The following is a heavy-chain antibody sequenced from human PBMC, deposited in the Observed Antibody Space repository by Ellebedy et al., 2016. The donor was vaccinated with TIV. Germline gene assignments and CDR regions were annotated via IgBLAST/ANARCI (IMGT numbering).Heavy chain of an antibody. Sequence: GESLKISCAASGFTVSSNYMSWVRQAPGKGLEWVGFIRSKAYGGTTEYAASVKGRFTISRDDSKSIAYLQMNSLKTEDTAVYYCTRRGYSGYDCDYWGQGTLVTVSS. J-gene: IGHJ4*02. CDR3: TRRGYSGYDCDY. V-gene: IGHV3-49*04. CDR1: GFTVSSNY. D-gene: IGHD5-12*01. CDR2: IRSKAYGGTT.